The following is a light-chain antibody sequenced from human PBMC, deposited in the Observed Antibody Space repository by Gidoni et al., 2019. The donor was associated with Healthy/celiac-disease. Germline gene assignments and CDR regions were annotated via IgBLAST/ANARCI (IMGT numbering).Light chain of an antibody. CDR2: CNN. CDR3: ASWDDSLNGPV. J-gene: IGLJ2*01. Sequence: QSVLTQPPSASGTPGQRVTISCSGSSSNIGSNTVNWYQQLPGTAPNLLIYCNNQRPSVVPDRFSGSKSGTSASLAISGLQSEDEADYYCASWDDSLNGPVFGGGTKLTVL. V-gene: IGLV1-44*01. CDR1: SSNIGSNT.